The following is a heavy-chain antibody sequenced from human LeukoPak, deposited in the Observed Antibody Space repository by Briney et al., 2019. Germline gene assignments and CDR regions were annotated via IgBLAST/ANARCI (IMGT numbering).Heavy chain of an antibody. CDR2: IYYSGST. D-gene: IGHD2-15*01. CDR3: AAERDCTGGSCYADY. Sequence: SETLSLTCTVSGGSISSGGYYWSWIRQYPGKGLEWIGYIYYSGSTYYNPSLKSRLTISIDTSKNQFSLKLTSVTAADTAVYYCAAERDCTGGSCYADYWGQGTLVTVSS. V-gene: IGHV4-31*03. CDR1: GGSISSGGYY. J-gene: IGHJ4*02.